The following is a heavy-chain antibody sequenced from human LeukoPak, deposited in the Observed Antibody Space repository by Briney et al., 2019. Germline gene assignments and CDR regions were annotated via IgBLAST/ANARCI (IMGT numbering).Heavy chain of an antibody. V-gene: IGHV3-23*01. CDR2: ISGSGGST. CDR1: GFTFSSYA. J-gene: IGHJ4*02. Sequence: GGSLRLSCAASGFTFSSYAMSWVRQAPGKGLEWVSAISGSGGSTHYADSVKGRFTISRDNSKNTLYLQMNSLRAEDTAVYYCASRTIDLYSSSWYFDYWGQGTLVTVSS. CDR3: ASRTIDLYSSSWYFDY. D-gene: IGHD6-13*01.